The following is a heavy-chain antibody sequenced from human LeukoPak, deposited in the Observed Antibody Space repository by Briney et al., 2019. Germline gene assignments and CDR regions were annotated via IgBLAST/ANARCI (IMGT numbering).Heavy chain of an antibody. CDR1: GFTFGSYW. CDR3: AREGFDY. J-gene: IGHJ4*02. Sequence: GGSLRLSCAASGFTFGSYWMTWVRQAPGKGLEWVANIKQDGSEKYYVDSVKGRFTISRDNAKNALYLQMNSLRAEDTAVYYCAREGFDYWGQGTLVTVSS. V-gene: IGHV3-7*03. CDR2: IKQDGSEK.